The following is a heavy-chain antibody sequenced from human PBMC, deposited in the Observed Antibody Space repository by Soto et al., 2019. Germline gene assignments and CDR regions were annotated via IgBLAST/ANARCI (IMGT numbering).Heavy chain of an antibody. CDR3: ARVISYGYFDY. D-gene: IGHD1-26*01. CDR1: GGSFSGYY. V-gene: IGHV4-34*09. J-gene: IGHJ4*02. Sequence: SETLSLTCAVYGGSFSGYYWSWIRQPPGKGLEWIGEINHSGSTNYNPSLKSRVTISVDTSKNQFSLKLSSVTAADTAVYYCARVISYGYFDYWRQGTLVTVS. CDR2: INHSGST.